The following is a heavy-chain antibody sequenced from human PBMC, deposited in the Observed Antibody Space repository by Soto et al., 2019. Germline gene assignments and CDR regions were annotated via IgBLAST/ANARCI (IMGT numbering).Heavy chain of an antibody. CDR3: ARGLDIVATTDDY. CDR2: IWYDGSNK. CDR1: GFTFSSYG. D-gene: IGHD5-12*01. J-gene: IGHJ4*02. V-gene: IGHV3-33*01. Sequence: GESLKMSCAASGFTFSSYGMHWVRQAPGKGLEWVAVIWYDGSNKYYADSVKGRFTISRDNSKNTLYLQMNSLRAEDTAVYYCARGLDIVATTDDYWGQGTLVTVSS.